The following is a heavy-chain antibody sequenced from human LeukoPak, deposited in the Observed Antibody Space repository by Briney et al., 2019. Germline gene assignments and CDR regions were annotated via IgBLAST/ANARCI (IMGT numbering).Heavy chain of an antibody. Sequence: GGSLRLSCAASGFIVSSNYMSWVRQAPGKGLEWVSILYSGGSTYYADSVKGRFTISRDNSKNTLYLQMNSLRAEDTAVYYCAREIYGDSTGGRFHHWGQGTLVTVSS. CDR2: LYSGGST. D-gene: IGHD4-17*01. J-gene: IGHJ1*01. CDR3: AREIYGDSTGGRFHH. CDR1: GFIVSSNY. V-gene: IGHV3-53*01.